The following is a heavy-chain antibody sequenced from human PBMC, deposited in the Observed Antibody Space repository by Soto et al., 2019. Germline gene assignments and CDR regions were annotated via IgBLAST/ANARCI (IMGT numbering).Heavy chain of an antibody. Sequence: QVQLVESGGGVVQPGRSLRLSCAASGFTFSSYGMHWVRQAPGKGLEWVAVISYDGSNKYYADSVKGRFTISRDNSKNTLYLQMNSLRAEDTAVYYCAKNTFGGVIVIDYWGQGTLVTVSS. V-gene: IGHV3-30*18. CDR2: ISYDGSNK. CDR3: AKNTFGGVIVIDY. CDR1: GFTFSSYG. D-gene: IGHD3-16*02. J-gene: IGHJ4*02.